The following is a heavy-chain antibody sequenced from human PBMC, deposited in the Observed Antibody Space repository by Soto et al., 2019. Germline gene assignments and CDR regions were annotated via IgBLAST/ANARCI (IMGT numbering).Heavy chain of an antibody. Sequence: SETLSLTCTVSGGSISSYYWSWIRQPPGKGLEWIGYIYYSGSTNYNPSLKSRVTISVDTSKNQFSLKLSSVTAADAAVYYCAVETGTTGEFDYWGQGTLVTVSS. CDR2: IYYSGST. CDR1: GGSISSYY. J-gene: IGHJ4*02. CDR3: AVETGTTGEFDY. D-gene: IGHD1-7*01. V-gene: IGHV4-59*01.